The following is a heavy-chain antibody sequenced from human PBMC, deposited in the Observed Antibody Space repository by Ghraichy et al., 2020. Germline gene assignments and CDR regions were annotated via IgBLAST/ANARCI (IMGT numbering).Heavy chain of an antibody. Sequence: SETLSLTCSVSGGSITSSGDCWGWVRQPPGKGLEWVGSVLCGGGTFYNPSLRSRITVTADTSKNQLSLKLRSVTAADTAVYHCVRPRGEETSFFDFWGQGILVTVSS. CDR1: GGSITSSGDC. D-gene: IGHD3-10*01. V-gene: IGHV4-39*01. J-gene: IGHJ4*02. CDR2: VLCGGGT. CDR3: VRPRGEETSFFDF.